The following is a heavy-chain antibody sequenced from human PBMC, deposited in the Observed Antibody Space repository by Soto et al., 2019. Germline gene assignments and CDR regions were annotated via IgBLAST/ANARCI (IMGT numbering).Heavy chain of an antibody. CDR3: ATVVGYSSSRGFDY. Sequence: QVQLVQSGAEVKKPGASVKVSCKVSGYTLTELSMHWVRQAPGKGLEWMGGFDPEDGETIYAQKFQGRVTITEDTSTDTAYMELSSLRSEDTAVYYCATVVGYSSSRGFDYWGQGTLVTVSS. V-gene: IGHV1-24*01. J-gene: IGHJ4*02. CDR1: GYTLTELS. D-gene: IGHD6-6*01. CDR2: FDPEDGET.